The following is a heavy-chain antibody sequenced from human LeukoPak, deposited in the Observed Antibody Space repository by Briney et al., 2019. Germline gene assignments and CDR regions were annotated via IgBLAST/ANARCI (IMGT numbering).Heavy chain of an antibody. CDR1: GYTFTSYA. Sequence: GASVKVSCKASGYTFTSYAMNWVRQAPGQGLEWMGWMNPNSGNTGYAQKFQGRVTITRNTSISTAYMELSSLRSEDTAVYYCARGSGIVVVPAAMGGSWFDPWGQGTLVTVSS. V-gene: IGHV1-8*03. D-gene: IGHD2-2*01. CDR3: ARGSGIVVVPAAMGGSWFDP. CDR2: MNPNSGNT. J-gene: IGHJ5*02.